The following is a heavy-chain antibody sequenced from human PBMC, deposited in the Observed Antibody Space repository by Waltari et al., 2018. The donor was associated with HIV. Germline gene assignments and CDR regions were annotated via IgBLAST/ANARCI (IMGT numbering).Heavy chain of an antibody. J-gene: IGHJ4*02. D-gene: IGHD3-16*02. CDR2: IKQDGNEK. CDR3: ARFNYVWGSYRPNRFDY. CDR1: GFTFSWYW. V-gene: IGHV3-7*01. Sequence: EVQLVESGGGLVQPGGSLRLSCAASGFTFSWYWMSWVRQAPGKGLEGVANIKQDGNEKYYVDSVKGRFTISRDNAKNSLYLQMNSLRAEDTAVYYCARFNYVWGSYRPNRFDYWGQGTLVTVSS.